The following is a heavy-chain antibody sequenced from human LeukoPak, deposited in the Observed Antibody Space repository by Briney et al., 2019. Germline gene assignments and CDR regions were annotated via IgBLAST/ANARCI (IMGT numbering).Heavy chain of an antibody. Sequence: GGSLRLSCAASGFTFSTYSMNWVRQAPGRGLEWVSSISSFSSYIYYADSVKGRFTISRDNAKNSLYLQMNSLRAEDTAVYYCARASYYGSGRVYFDYWGQGTLVTVSS. CDR1: GFTFSTYS. D-gene: IGHD3-10*01. J-gene: IGHJ4*02. CDR2: ISSFSSYI. CDR3: ARASYYGSGRVYFDY. V-gene: IGHV3-21*04.